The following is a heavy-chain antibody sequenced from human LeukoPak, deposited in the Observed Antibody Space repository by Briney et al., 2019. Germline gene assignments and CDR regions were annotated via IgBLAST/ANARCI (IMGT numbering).Heavy chain of an antibody. CDR1: GFTFSYYA. D-gene: IGHD3-10*01. Sequence: GGSLRLSCAASGFTFSYYAMSWVRQARGKGLEWVSGLTNSGGSTYYADSVKGRFTISRDNSKNTLFLQMNSLRAEDTAVYYCTKDRGGYYFYDMAVWGQGTTVTVSS. J-gene: IGHJ6*02. CDR3: TKDRGGYYFYDMAV. V-gene: IGHV3-23*01. CDR2: LTNSGGST.